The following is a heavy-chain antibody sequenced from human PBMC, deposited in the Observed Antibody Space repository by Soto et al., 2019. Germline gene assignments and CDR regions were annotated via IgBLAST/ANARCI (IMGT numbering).Heavy chain of an antibody. V-gene: IGHV1-69*13. CDR3: ARDLSIAGPDAFDI. CDR1: GGTFSSYA. Sequence: SVKVSCKASGGTFSSYAISWVRQAPGQGLEWMGGIIPIFGTANYAQKFKGRVTITADESTSTAYMELSSVRSEDTAVYYCARDLSIAGPDAFDIWGQGTMATGSS. J-gene: IGHJ3*02. D-gene: IGHD3-16*02. CDR2: IIPIFGTA.